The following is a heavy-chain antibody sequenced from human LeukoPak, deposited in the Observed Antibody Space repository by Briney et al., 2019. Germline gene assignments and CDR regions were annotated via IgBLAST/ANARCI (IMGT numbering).Heavy chain of an antibody. D-gene: IGHD2-21*02. CDR1: GGSISSSSYY. CDR3: ARDLASCAGDCYSDGFDY. V-gene: IGHV4-39*07. CDR2: IYHGGST. Sequence: SETLSLTCTVSGGSISSSSYYWGWIRQSPGKGLEWIGSIYHGGSTYYNPSLRSRVIVSVDTSKNHFSLKTSSVTAADTAVYYCARDLASCAGDCYSDGFDYWGQGALVTVSS. J-gene: IGHJ4*02.